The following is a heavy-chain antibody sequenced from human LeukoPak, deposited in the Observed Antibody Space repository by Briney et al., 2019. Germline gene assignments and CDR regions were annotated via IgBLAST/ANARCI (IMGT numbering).Heavy chain of an antibody. D-gene: IGHD6-6*01. J-gene: IGHJ4*02. CDR3: ARAEYSSSPFDY. V-gene: IGHV4-31*03. CDR1: GGSISSGGYY. CDR2: IYYSGST. Sequence: SETLSLTCTVSGGSISSGGYYWSWIRQHPGKGLEWIGYIYYSGSTYYNPSLKSRVTISVDTSKNQFSLKLSSVTAADTAAYYCARAEYSSSPFDYWGQGTLVTVSS.